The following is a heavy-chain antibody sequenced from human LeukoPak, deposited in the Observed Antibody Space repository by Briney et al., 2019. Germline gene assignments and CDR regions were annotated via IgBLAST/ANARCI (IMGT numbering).Heavy chain of an antibody. Sequence: GGSLRLSCAASGFTFSNAWMSWVRQAPGKGLEWVGRIKSKTDHWTTDYAAPVKGTFTISRDDSKNTLYLQMNSLKTEDTAVYYCTTGYYYYQGGAFDIWGQGTMVTVSS. CDR1: GFTFSNAW. V-gene: IGHV3-15*01. CDR2: IKSKTDHWTT. CDR3: TTGYYYYQGGAFDI. D-gene: IGHD3-22*01. J-gene: IGHJ3*02.